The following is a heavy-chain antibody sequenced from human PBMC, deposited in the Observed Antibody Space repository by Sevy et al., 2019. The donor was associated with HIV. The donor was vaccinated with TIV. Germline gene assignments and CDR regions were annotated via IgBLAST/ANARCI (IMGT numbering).Heavy chain of an antibody. CDR3: ARESGDCSSTSCYEGVFDY. CDR1: GGSISSGNYY. Sequence: SETLSLTCTVSGGSISSGNYYWSWIRQPAGKGLEWIGRFYTSGGTNYNPSLKSPVTISVDTSKNQFSLKLSSVTAADTAVYYCARESGDCSSTSCYEGVFDYWGQGTLVTVSS. V-gene: IGHV4-61*02. CDR2: FYTSGGT. D-gene: IGHD2-2*01. J-gene: IGHJ4*02.